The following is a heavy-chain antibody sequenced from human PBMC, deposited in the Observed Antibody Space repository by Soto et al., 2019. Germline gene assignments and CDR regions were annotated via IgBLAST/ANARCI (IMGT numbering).Heavy chain of an antibody. CDR1: GGSFSGYY. CDR2: INHSGST. J-gene: IGHJ5*02. V-gene: IGHV4-34*01. Sequence: SETLSLTCAVYGGSFSGYYWSWIRQPPGKGLEWIGEINHSGSTNYNPSLKSRVTLSVDTSKNQFSLKLSSVTAADTAVYYCARGPIAAAGNRWFDPWGQGTLVTVSS. CDR3: ARGPIAAAGNRWFDP. D-gene: IGHD6-13*01.